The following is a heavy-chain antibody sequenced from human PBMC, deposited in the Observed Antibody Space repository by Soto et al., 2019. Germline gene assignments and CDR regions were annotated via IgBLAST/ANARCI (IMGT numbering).Heavy chain of an antibody. Sequence: LRLSCAASGFTFSSYAMSWVRQAPGKGLEWVSAISGSGGSTYYADPVKGRFTISRDNSKNTMYMQMNSLRAEDTDVHYCAKDQTKVPINKGYGRDVWGQCTTVTVCS. D-gene: IGHD4-17*01. J-gene: IGHJ6*02. CDR2: ISGSGGST. CDR3: AKDQTKVPINKGYGRDV. V-gene: IGHV3-23*01. CDR1: GFTFSSYA.